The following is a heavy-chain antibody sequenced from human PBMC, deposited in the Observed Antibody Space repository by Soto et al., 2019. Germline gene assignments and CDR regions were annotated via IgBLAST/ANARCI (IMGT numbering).Heavy chain of an antibody. J-gene: IGHJ5*02. V-gene: IGHV4-31*03. CDR2: IYYGGST. CDR1: GGSISSGGYY. D-gene: IGHD6-13*01. Sequence: SETLSLTCTVSGGSISSGGYYWSWIRQHPGKGLEWIGYIYYGGSTYYNPSLKSRVTISVDTSKNQFSLKLSSVTAADTAVYYCARGGYSSSWYWFDPWGQGTLVTVSS. CDR3: ARGGYSSSWYWFDP.